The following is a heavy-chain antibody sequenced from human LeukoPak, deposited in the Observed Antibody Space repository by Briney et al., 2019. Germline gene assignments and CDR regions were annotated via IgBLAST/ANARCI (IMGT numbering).Heavy chain of an antibody. D-gene: IGHD3-10*01. CDR2: INHSGST. Sequence: SETLSLTCAVYGGSFSGYYWSWIRQPPGKGLEWIGEINHSGSTNYNPSLKSRVTISVDTSKNQFSLKLSSVTAADTAVYYCARLKPLLTYYYGSGSQGRNYFDYWGQGTLVTVSS. V-gene: IGHV4-34*01. CDR1: GGSFSGYY. CDR3: ARLKPLLTYYYGSGSQGRNYFDY. J-gene: IGHJ4*02.